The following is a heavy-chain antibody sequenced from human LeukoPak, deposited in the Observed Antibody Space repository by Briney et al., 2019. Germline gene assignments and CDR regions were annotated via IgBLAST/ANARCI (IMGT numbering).Heavy chain of an antibody. Sequence: PSETLSLTCTVSDGSISSGGYYWSWIRQHPGKGLEWIGYIYYSGSTYYNPSLKSRVTISVDTSKNQFSLKLSSVTAADTAVYYCARVYGSGRDWFDPWGQGTLVTVSS. J-gene: IGHJ5*02. V-gene: IGHV4-31*03. CDR3: ARVYGSGRDWFDP. D-gene: IGHD3-10*01. CDR1: DGSISSGGYY. CDR2: IYYSGST.